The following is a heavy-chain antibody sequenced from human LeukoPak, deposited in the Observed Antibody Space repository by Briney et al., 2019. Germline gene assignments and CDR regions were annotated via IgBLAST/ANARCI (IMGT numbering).Heavy chain of an antibody. CDR2: MKQDGSEI. Sequence: PGGSLRLSCAAFGFTFSSYSMNWVRQAPGKGLEWVANMKQDGSEIYYVDSVKGRFTISSDNAKKSLYLQMNSLRVEDTAVYYCVLGSGRHDSHWGQGTLVTVSS. CDR1: GFTFSSYS. CDR3: VLGSGRHDSH. D-gene: IGHD6-19*01. V-gene: IGHV3-7*03. J-gene: IGHJ4*02.